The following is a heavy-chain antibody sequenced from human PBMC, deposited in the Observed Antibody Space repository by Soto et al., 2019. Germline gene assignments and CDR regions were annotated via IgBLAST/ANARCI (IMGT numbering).Heavy chain of an antibody. CDR3: ARVVVTPTRSPDYFDY. Sequence: QVQLQESGPGLVKPSETLSLTCTVSGGSISSYYWNWIRQPPGKGLEWIGYIYYTGSTNYNPSLKSRVTISVDTSKNQFSLKLSSVTAADAAVYYCARVVVTPTRSPDYFDYWGQGTLVTVSS. CDR2: IYYTGST. J-gene: IGHJ4*02. V-gene: IGHV4-59*01. CDR1: GGSISSYY. D-gene: IGHD2-15*01.